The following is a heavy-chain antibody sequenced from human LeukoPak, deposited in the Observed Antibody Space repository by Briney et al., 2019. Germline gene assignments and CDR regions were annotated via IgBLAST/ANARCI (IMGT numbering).Heavy chain of an antibody. J-gene: IGHJ1*01. CDR1: GGSFSGYY. CDR2: INHSGST. V-gene: IGHV4-34*01. D-gene: IGHD6-19*01. CDR3: ARQGIAVAGRNFQH. Sequence: ASETLSLTCAVYGGSFSGYYWSWIRQPPGKGLEWIGEINHSGSTDYNPSLKSRVTISVDTSKNQFSLKLSSVTAADPAVYYCARQGIAVAGRNFQHWGQGTLVTVSS.